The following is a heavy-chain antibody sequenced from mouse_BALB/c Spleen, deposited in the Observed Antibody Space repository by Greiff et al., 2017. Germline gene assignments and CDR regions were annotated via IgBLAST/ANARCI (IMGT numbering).Heavy chain of an antibody. V-gene: IGHV3-2*02. CDR1: GYSITSDYA. D-gene: IGHD2-14*01. CDR2: ISYSGST. J-gene: IGHJ4*01. Sequence: EVKLMESGPGLVKPSQSLSLTCTVTGYSITSDYAWNWIRQFPGNKLEWMGYISYSGSTSYNPSLKSRISITRDTSKNQFFLQLNSVTTEDTATYYCARFNYRSYAMDYWGQGTSVTVSS. CDR3: ARFNYRSYAMDY.